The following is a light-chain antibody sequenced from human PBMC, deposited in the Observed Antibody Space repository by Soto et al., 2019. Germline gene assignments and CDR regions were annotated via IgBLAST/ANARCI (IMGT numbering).Light chain of an antibody. Sequence: DIQMTQSPSSLSASVGDRVTITCRGSQSISSYLNWYQQKPGKAPKLLMYAASSLQSGVPSRFSGSGSGTDFTLTISSLQPEDFATYYCQQSYSIPYTVGQGTKLEIK. CDR1: QSISSY. J-gene: IGKJ2*01. CDR2: AAS. V-gene: IGKV1-39*01. CDR3: QQSYSIPYT.